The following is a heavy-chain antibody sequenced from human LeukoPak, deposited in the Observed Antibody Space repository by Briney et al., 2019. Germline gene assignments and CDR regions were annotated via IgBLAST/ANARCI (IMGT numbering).Heavy chain of an antibody. CDR2: VDPEDGET. Sequence: ASVKVSCKVSGYTFTDYYMHWVQQAPGKGLEWMGLVDPEDGETIYAEKFEGRVTITADTSTDTAYMELSSLRSEDTAVYDCATDSGAARPYYYYYYMDVWGKGTTVTVSS. J-gene: IGHJ6*03. CDR1: GYTFTDYY. D-gene: IGHD6-6*01. CDR3: ATDSGAARPYYYYYYMDV. V-gene: IGHV1-69-2*01.